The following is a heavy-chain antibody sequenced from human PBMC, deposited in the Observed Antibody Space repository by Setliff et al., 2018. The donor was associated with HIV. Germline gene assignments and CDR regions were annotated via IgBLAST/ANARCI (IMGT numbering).Heavy chain of an antibody. V-gene: IGHV1-69*02. CDR2: IIPILGVA. J-gene: IGHJ6*03. Sequence: SVKVSCKASRGTFNSHTINWVRQAPGQGLDWMGRIIPILGVANYAQRFQGKVTVTADKSTSTAYMELTSLRFDDTAMYYCVRGVQSPPHYSYYYMDVWGEGTMVTVSS. CDR1: RGTFNSHT. D-gene: IGHD3-3*01. CDR3: VRGVQSPPHYSYYYMDV.